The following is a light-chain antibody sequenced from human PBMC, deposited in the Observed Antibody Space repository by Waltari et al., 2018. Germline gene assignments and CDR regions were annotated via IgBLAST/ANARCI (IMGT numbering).Light chain of an antibody. V-gene: IGKV3-11*01. J-gene: IGKJ5*01. Sequence: EIVLTQSPATLSLSPGERATLPCRASQSVSSYLAWYQPKPGQAPRLLIYDASNRATGIPARFSGSGSGTDFTLTISSLEPEDFAVYFCQQRSHLITFGQGTRLEIK. CDR1: QSVSSY. CDR2: DAS. CDR3: QQRSHLIT.